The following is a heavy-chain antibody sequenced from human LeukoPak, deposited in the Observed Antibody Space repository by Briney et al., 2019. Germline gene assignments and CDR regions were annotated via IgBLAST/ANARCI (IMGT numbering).Heavy chain of an antibody. J-gene: IGHJ4*02. CDR3: ARHAGGYYDSSGYPPYYFDY. D-gene: IGHD3-22*01. CDR2: IYYSGST. V-gene: IGHV4-39*01. Sequence: SETLSLTCTVSGGSISSSSYYWGWIRQPPGKGLEWIGSIYYSGSTYYNPSPKSRVTISVDTSKNQFSLKLSSVTAADTAVYYCARHAGGYYDSSGYPPYYFDYWGQGTLVTVSS. CDR1: GGSISSSSYY.